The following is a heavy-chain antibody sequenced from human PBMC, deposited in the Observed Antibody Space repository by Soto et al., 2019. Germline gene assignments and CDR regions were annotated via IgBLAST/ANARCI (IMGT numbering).Heavy chain of an antibody. CDR2: IYYSGST. CDR1: GGSISSSSYY. Sequence: SETLSITCTVSGGSISSSSYYWGWIRQPPGKGLEWIGSIYYSGSTYYNPSLKRRVTISVDTSKNQFSIKLSSVTAADTAVYYCASLLKDYDFWRRPWFDPWGEGTLVTVDS. CDR3: ASLLKDYDFWRRPWFDP. V-gene: IGHV4-39*01. D-gene: IGHD3-3*01. J-gene: IGHJ5*02.